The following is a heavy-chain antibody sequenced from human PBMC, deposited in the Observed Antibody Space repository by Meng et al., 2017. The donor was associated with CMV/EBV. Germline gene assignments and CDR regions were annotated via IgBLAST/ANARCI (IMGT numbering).Heavy chain of an antibody. CDR3: ATDLVSGYDYVLGYY. V-gene: IGHV1-69*04. D-gene: IGHD5-12*01. Sequence: SVKVSFKASGGTFSSYTISWVRQAPGQGLEWMGRIIPILGIANYAQKFQGRVTITADKSTSTAYMELSSLRSEDTAVYYCATDLVSGYDYVLGYYWGQGTLVTVSS. CDR1: GGTFSSYT. J-gene: IGHJ4*02. CDR2: IIPILGIA.